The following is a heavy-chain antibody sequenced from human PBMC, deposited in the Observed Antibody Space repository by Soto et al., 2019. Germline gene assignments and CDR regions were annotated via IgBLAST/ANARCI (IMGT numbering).Heavy chain of an antibody. D-gene: IGHD3-3*01. CDR1: GFTFSSYS. J-gene: IGHJ3*02. Sequence: EVQLVESGGGLVKPGGSLRLSCAASGFTFSSYSMNWVRQAPGKGLEWVSSISSSSSYIYYADSVKGRFTISRDNAKNSLYLQMNSLRAEDTAVYYCARAYDPRTDAFDIWGQGTMVTVSS. V-gene: IGHV3-21*01. CDR2: ISSSSSYI. CDR3: ARAYDPRTDAFDI.